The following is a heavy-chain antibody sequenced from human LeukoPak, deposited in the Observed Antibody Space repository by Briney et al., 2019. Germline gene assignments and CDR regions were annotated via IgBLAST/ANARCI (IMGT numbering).Heavy chain of an antibody. V-gene: IGHV4-59*08. CDR3: ARLRRGGVAATDY. Sequence: SETLSLTCAVYGGSISSYYWSWIQQPPGKGLEWIGYIYYSGSTNYNPSLKSRATISVDTSKNQFSLKLSSVTAADTAVYYCARLRRGGVAATDYWGQGTLVTVSS. CDR2: IYYSGST. D-gene: IGHD2-15*01. J-gene: IGHJ4*02. CDR1: GGSISSYY.